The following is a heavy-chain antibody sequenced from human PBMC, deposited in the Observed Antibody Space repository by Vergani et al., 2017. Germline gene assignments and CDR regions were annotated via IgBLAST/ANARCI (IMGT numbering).Heavy chain of an antibody. V-gene: IGHV1-69*06. Sequence: QVQLVQSGAEVKKPGSSVKVSCKASGGTFSSYAISWVRQAPGQGLEWMGGIIPIFGTANYAQKCQGRVTITADKSTSTAYMELSSLRSEDTALYYCARDDRITIVGVVNGAWNWFDPWGQGTLVTVSS. J-gene: IGHJ5*02. CDR2: IIPIFGTA. CDR1: GGTFSSYA. D-gene: IGHD3-3*01. CDR3: ARDDRITIVGVVNGAWNWFDP.